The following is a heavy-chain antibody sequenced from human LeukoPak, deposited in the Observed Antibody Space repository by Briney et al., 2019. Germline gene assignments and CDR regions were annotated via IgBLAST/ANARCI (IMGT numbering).Heavy chain of an antibody. V-gene: IGHV3-23*01. CDR1: GLTFGSYD. CDR3: VKGPLMIGVVDV. J-gene: IGHJ6*02. Sequence: PGGSLRLSCVVSGLTFGSYDMTWVRQAPGKGLEWVSSISGSGDNTPTADSVKGRFIISRDNSKNTVYLQMNNLTAEDTAIYYCVKGPLMIGVVDVWSQGTTVIVSS. D-gene: IGHD3-22*01. CDR2: ISGSGDNT.